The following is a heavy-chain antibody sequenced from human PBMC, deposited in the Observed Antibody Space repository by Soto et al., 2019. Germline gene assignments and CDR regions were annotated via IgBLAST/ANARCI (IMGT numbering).Heavy chain of an antibody. J-gene: IGHJ4*02. CDR1: EVTFIDYA. CDR3: AKGYSSYYFAY. CDR2: ISGSGGST. V-gene: IGHV3-23*01. Sequence: GPLIHSCSAAEVTFIDYARSWVRQAPGKGLEWVSGISGSGGSTYYADSVKGRFTISRDNSKNTLYLQMNSLRAEDTAVYYCAKGYSSYYFAYWGQRTLVTVSS. D-gene: IGHD6-6*01.